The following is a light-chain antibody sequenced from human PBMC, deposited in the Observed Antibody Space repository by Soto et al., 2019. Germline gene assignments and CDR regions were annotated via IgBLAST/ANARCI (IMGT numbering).Light chain of an antibody. CDR2: AAS. CDR3: LQHNSYPWT. CDR1: QGISNY. J-gene: IGKJ1*01. V-gene: IGKV1-17*03. Sequence: IQMTQSPSAMSASVGDRVTITYRASQGISNYVTSFQQKTLKVPKRLIYAASSLQSEVPSRFSGSGSGTEFTLTISSLQPEDFATYYCLQHNSYPWTFGKGTKVDIK.